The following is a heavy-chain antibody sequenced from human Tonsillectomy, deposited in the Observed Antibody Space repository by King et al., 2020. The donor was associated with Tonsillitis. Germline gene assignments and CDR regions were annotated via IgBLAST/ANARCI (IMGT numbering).Heavy chain of an antibody. J-gene: IGHJ6*02. CDR3: AKDRGDVDPGSYGLDV. CDR1: GFTFSNYG. V-gene: IGHV3-30*18. Sequence: HVQLVESGGGVVQPGGSLRLSCAASGFTFSNYGMHWVRQAPGKGLEWVAVISYDGSNKYYADSVKGRFTISRDNSKNTLYLQMNSLRAEDTAVYYCAKDRGDVDPGSYGLDVWGQGTTVTVSS. D-gene: IGHD5-18*01. CDR2: ISYDGSNK.